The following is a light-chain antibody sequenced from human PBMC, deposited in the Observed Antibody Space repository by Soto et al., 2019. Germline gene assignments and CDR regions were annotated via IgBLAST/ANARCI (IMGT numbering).Light chain of an antibody. Sequence: DIVMTQSPDALAVSLGERATINCKSSQGVVHSSNNKDFLAWFQQKPGQPPKLLIYWASTRESGVPDRFSGSGSGTDFTLTISSLQAEDVAIYYCQQYYSLPFTFGPGTKVGLK. CDR3: QQYYSLPFT. J-gene: IGKJ3*01. CDR1: QGVVHSSNNKDF. V-gene: IGKV4-1*01. CDR2: WAS.